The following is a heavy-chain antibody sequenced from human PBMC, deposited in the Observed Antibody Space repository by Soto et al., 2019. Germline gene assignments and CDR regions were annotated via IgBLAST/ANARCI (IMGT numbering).Heavy chain of an antibody. J-gene: IGHJ5*02. D-gene: IGHD5-12*01. CDR3: ARHHGPTTSENWFDP. CDR1: GYTFFTYD. Sequence: QVHLVXXXXXVKTPGASVKVSCQASGYTFFTYDISWVRQAPGQGLEWMGWISTYSGDTKYAQKFQGRVTMTTDTSTTTAYLELRSLRSDDTAVYYCARHHGPTTSENWFDPWGQGTLVTVSS. CDR2: ISTYSGDT. V-gene: IGHV1-18*01.